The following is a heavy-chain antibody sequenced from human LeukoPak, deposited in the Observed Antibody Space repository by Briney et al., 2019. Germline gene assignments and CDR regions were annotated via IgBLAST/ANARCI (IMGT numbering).Heavy chain of an antibody. CDR1: GYTFTSYY. CDR2: INPSGGST. Sequence: ASVKVSCKASGYTFTSYYMHWVRQAPGQGLEWMGIINPSGGSTSCAQKFQGRVTMTRDTSTSTVYMELSSLRSEDTAVYYCARDRGWREAFDYWGQGTLVTVSS. J-gene: IGHJ4*02. D-gene: IGHD6-19*01. CDR3: ARDRGWREAFDY. V-gene: IGHV1-46*01.